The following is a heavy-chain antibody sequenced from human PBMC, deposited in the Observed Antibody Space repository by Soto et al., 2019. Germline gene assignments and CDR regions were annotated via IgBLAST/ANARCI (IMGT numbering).Heavy chain of an antibody. J-gene: IGHJ6*03. CDR2: IYYSGST. D-gene: IGHD2-21*01. V-gene: IGHV4-59*08. CDR1: GGSISSYY. Sequence: SETLSLTCTVSGGSISSYYWSWIRQPPGKGLEWIGYIYYSGSTNYNTSIKSRVTISVDTSKNQFSLKLSSVTAADTAVYYCARRAHNYYYYMDVWGKGTTVTVSS. CDR3: ARRAHNYYYYMDV.